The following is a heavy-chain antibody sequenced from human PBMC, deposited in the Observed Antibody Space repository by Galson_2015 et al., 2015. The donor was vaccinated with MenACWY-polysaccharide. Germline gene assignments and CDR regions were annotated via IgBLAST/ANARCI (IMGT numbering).Heavy chain of an antibody. D-gene: IGHD3-3*01. Sequence: SEPLSLTCGVSGGSVSNNKWWSWVRQPPGKGLEWIGEIYYSGTTNYNPSLKSRVTISVDNSKNQFSLRLTSVTAADTALYYCATTDLGFSFNYWGQGTLVTVSS. CDR3: ATTDLGFSFNY. J-gene: IGHJ4*02. V-gene: IGHV4-4*02. CDR1: GGSVSNNKW. CDR2: IYYSGTT.